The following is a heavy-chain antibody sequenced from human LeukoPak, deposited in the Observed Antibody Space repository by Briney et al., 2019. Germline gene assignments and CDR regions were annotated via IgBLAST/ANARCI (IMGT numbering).Heavy chain of an antibody. CDR2: ILYSGTT. CDR3: ARMGGYSGYATH. D-gene: IGHD5-12*01. Sequence: SETLSLTCTVPGGSISSYYWSWIRQPPGKGLEWIGYILYSGTTNSNPSLKSRVNISLDTSNNQISLKLTSVTAADTAVYFCARMGGYSGYATHWGQGILVTVSS. V-gene: IGHV4-59*08. J-gene: IGHJ4*02. CDR1: GGSISSYY.